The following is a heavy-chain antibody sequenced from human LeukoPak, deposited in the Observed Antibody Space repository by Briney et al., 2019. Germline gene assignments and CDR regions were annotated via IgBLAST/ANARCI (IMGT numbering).Heavy chain of an antibody. CDR2: VYYTGST. Sequence: TSETLSLTCTVSGGSISSYYWSWVRQPPGKGLEWIGFVYYTGSTSYNPSLKSRVTMSLDASKNQFSLELNSVTPADTAVYYCARGGNYWPQWWFDPWGRGTLVSVSS. CDR1: GGSISSYY. CDR3: ARGGNYWPQWWFDP. D-gene: IGHD1-26*01. V-gene: IGHV4-59*01. J-gene: IGHJ5*02.